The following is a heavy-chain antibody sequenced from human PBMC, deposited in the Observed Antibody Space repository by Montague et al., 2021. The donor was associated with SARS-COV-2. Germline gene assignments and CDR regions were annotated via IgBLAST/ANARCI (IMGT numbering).Heavy chain of an antibody. D-gene: IGHD3-10*01. CDR3: ARGAGYYYGSGSYYKARDVFDI. V-gene: IGHV4-59*01. J-gene: IGHJ3*02. Sequence: SETLSLTCTVSGGSISSYYWSWIRQPPGKGPEWIGYIYYSGSTNYNPSLKSRVTISVDTSKNQFSLKLSSVTAADTAVYYCARGAGYYYGSGSYYKARDVFDIGGQGTMVTVSS. CDR1: GGSISSYY. CDR2: IYYSGST.